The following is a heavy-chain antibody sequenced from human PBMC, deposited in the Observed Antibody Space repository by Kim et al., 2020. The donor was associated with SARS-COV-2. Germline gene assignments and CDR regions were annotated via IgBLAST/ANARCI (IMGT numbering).Heavy chain of an antibody. J-gene: IGHJ4*02. CDR3: ARGITVTPYYFDY. Sequence: YNPSLKSRVTISVDTSKNQFSLKLSSVTAADTAVYYCARGITVTPYYFDYWGQGTLVTVSS. V-gene: IGHV4-34*01. D-gene: IGHD4-17*01.